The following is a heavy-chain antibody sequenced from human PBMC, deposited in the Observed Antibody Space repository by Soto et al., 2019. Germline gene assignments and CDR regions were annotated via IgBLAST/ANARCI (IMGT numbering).Heavy chain of an antibody. Sequence: QVQLVQSGAEVKKPGASVKVSCKASGYRFTNYGISWVRQAPGQGLEWMGWISGYNGNTNYVQKFQGRVTMTKDPSTSTAYMVLRSLGSDDTPIYYWARDEGMTTVTIDYWGQATRVTFSS. CDR2: ISGYNGNT. CDR1: GYRFTNYG. V-gene: IGHV1-18*01. D-gene: IGHD4-17*01. J-gene: IGHJ4*02. CDR3: ARDEGMTTVTIDY.